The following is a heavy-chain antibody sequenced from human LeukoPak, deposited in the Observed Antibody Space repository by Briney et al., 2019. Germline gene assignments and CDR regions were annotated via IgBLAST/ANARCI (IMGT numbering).Heavy chain of an antibody. CDR3: ARLRSWVPNFDY. D-gene: IGHD3-10*01. J-gene: IGHJ4*02. Sequence: GASVKVSCKASGYSFTGYYMYWVRQAPGQGLEWMGWINPNSGGTNYAQKFQGRVTMTRDTSISTAYMELRSLRSDDTAVYYCARLRSWVPNFDYWGQGTLVTVSS. V-gene: IGHV1-2*02. CDR1: GYSFTGYY. CDR2: INPNSGGT.